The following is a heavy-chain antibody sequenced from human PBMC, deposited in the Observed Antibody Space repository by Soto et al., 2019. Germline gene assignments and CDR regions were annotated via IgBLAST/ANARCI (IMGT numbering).Heavy chain of an antibody. Sequence: LRLSCAASGFTFSRYGMHWVRQAPGKGLEWVAVIWYDGSNKYYADSVKGRFTISRDNSKTTLYLKMNSLRAEDTAVYYCARDASIKDFWSGYGFDYWGQGTLVTVSS. V-gene: IGHV3-33*01. D-gene: IGHD3-3*01. CDR1: GFTFSRYG. J-gene: IGHJ4*02. CDR3: ARDASIKDFWSGYGFDY. CDR2: IWYDGSNK.